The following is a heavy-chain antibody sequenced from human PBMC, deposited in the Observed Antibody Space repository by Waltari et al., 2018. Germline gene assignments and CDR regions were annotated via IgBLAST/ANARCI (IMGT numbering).Heavy chain of an antibody. V-gene: IGHV3-20*04. CDR2: ITWNGGII. CDR1: GFKFNDYG. CDR3: ARYLNWGLPRFDN. J-gene: IGHJ4*02. Sequence: EVQLAESGGAVVRPGGSLRLTCVASGFKFNDYGMSGVRRVPGNVLVWVSGITWNGGIISYADSVKGRFTITRDNDKNSLSLQMTSLRVEDTALYYCARYLNWGLPRFDNWGQGTQVTVSS. D-gene: IGHD3-16*01.